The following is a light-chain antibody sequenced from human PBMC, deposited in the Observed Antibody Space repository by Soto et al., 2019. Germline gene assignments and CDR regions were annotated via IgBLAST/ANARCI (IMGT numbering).Light chain of an antibody. Sequence: EIVLTQSPAPLSLSPGERATLSCRASQPVSINVAWYQQKPGQSPRLLISGASTRATGTPARFSGSGSGTECTLTISSLQSEDVAVYYCQQYIRWPLTLGGGTKVDIK. V-gene: IGKV3-15*01. CDR3: QQYIRWPLT. CDR1: QPVSIN. J-gene: IGKJ4*01. CDR2: GAS.